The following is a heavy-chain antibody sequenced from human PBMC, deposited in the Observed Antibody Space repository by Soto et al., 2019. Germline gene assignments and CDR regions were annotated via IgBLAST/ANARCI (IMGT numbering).Heavy chain of an antibody. V-gene: IGHV1-58*01. CDR2: TVVGSGNT. CDR3: AADRGWFGELLSAFDI. Sequence: SVKVSCKASGFTFTSSAVQWVRQARGQRLEWIGWTVVGSGNTNYAQKFQERVTITRDMSTSTAYMELSSLRSEDTAVYYCAADRGWFGELLSAFDIWGQGTMVTV. D-gene: IGHD3-10*01. J-gene: IGHJ3*02. CDR1: GFTFTSSA.